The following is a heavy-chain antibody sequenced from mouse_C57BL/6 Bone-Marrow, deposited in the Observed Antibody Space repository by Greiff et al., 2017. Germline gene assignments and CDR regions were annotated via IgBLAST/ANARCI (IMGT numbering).Heavy chain of an antibody. J-gene: IGHJ3*01. CDR3: ARSGPVPLFAY. CDR1: GYTFTDYY. D-gene: IGHD3-2*02. V-gene: IGHV1-75*01. CDR2: IFPGSGST. Sequence: VQLVESGPELVKPGASVKISCKASGYTFTDYYINWVKQRPGQGLEWIGWIFPGSGSTYYNEKLKGKATLTVDKSSSTAYMLLISLTSEDSAVYFCARSGPVPLFAYWGQGTLVTVSA.